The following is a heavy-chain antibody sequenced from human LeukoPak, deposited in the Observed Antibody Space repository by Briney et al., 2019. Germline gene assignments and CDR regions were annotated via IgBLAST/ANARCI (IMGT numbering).Heavy chain of an antibody. CDR2: IYYSGST. CDR1: GGSISGYY. CDR3: AREGARWEPSFSAFDI. V-gene: IGHV4-59*01. J-gene: IGHJ3*02. Sequence: PSETLSLTCTVSGGSISGYYWSWIRQPPGRGLEWIGYIYYSGSTSYNPSLKSRVTISVDTSKNQFSLKLSSVTAADTAVYYCAREGARWEPSFSAFDIWGQGTMVTVSS. D-gene: IGHD1-26*01.